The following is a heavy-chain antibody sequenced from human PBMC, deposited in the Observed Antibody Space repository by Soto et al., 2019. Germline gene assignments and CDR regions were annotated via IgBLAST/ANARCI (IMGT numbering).Heavy chain of an antibody. CDR2: ITTDKGKT. CDR1: GYTFTSYG. J-gene: IGHJ4*02. Sequence: ASVKVSCKTSGYTFTSYGISWVRQAPGQGLEWMGWITTDKGKTTYAQKFQGRVTMTTDTSTSTAYMEMRSLRSDATAVYYCATRSPAFEYCRRGTLGSVSS. CDR3: ATRSPAFEY. V-gene: IGHV1-18*01.